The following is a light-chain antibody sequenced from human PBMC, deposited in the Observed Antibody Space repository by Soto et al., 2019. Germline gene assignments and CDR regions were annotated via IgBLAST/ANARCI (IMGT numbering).Light chain of an antibody. CDR3: QQYSTYSEA. Sequence: DIQMTQSPSTLSASVGDRVTITCRASQSISIWLAWYQQKPGKAPKILIYKASSLESGVPSRFSGSGSGTEFTLTISSLQPDDFATYYCQQYSTYSEAFGQGTKVDIK. V-gene: IGKV1-5*03. J-gene: IGKJ1*01. CDR1: QSISIW. CDR2: KAS.